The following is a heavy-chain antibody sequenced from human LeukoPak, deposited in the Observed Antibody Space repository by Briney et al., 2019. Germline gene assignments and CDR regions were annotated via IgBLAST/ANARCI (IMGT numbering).Heavy chain of an antibody. D-gene: IGHD1-26*01. CDR1: GFTFSSYS. J-gene: IGHJ4*02. CDR3: ARVGSTWYSDY. Sequence: GGSLRLSCAASGFTFSSYSMNWVRQAPGKGLEWVSSISSSSSYIYYADSVKGRFTISRDNVKNSLYLQMNSLRAEDTAVYYCARVGSTWYSDYWGQGTLVTVSS. V-gene: IGHV3-21*01. CDR2: ISSSSSYI.